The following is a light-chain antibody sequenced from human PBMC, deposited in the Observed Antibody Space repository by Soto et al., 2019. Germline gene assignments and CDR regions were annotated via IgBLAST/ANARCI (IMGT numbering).Light chain of an antibody. CDR2: GAS. J-gene: IGKJ4*01. Sequence: ETVMTQSPGTLSVSPGESATLSCGTSQSVSSNLAWYQQKPGQAPRLLIYGASTRATGIPGRFSGSGSGTEFTPTISYLRPEDSAVYFCQQYQDCVTFGGGTRVES. V-gene: IGKV3D-15*01. CDR1: QSVSSN. CDR3: QQYQDCVT.